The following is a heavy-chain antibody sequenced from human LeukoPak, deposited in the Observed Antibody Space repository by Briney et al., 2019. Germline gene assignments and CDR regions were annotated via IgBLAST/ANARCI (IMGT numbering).Heavy chain of an antibody. CDR3: ARGRANHDSTGYYY. Sequence: SETLSLTCTVSGGSISSYYWSWMRQPPGKGLEWIGHIYYSGSTKYNPSLKSRVTISLDMSKNQFSLKLSSVTAADTAVYYCARGRANHDSTGYYYWGQGTLVTVSS. V-gene: IGHV4-59*01. CDR1: GGSISSYY. J-gene: IGHJ4*02. CDR2: IYYSGST. D-gene: IGHD3-22*01.